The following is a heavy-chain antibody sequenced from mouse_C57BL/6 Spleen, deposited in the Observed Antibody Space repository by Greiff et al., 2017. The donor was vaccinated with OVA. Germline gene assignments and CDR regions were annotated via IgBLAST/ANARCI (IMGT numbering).Heavy chain of an antibody. CDR1: GYAFSSYW. CDR2: IYPGDGDT. Sequence: QVQLQQSGAELVKPGASVKISCKASGYAFSSYWMNWVKQRPGKGLEWIGQIYPGDGDTNYNGKFKGKATLTADKSSSTAYMQLISLSSEDSAVYFCARSGLRGYFDYWGQGTTLTVSS. V-gene: IGHV1-80*01. D-gene: IGHD2-4*01. J-gene: IGHJ2*01. CDR3: ARSGLRGYFDY.